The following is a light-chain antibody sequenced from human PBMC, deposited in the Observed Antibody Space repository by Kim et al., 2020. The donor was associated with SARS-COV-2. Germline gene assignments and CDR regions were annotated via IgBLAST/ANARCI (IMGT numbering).Light chain of an antibody. CDR1: QSIDNW. J-gene: IGKJ1*01. V-gene: IGKV1-5*03. Sequence: DIQMTQSPSALSASVGDRVTITCRASQSIDNWLAWYQQKPGKAPKLLIYKASSLKSGVPSRFSGSGSGTEFTLTISCLQPDDFASYYCQQYYSYWTFGQGTKVDIK. CDR2: KAS. CDR3: QQYYSYWT.